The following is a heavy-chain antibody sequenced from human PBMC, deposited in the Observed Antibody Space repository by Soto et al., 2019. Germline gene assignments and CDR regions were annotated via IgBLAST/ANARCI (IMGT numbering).Heavy chain of an antibody. D-gene: IGHD6-19*01. CDR3: AGVSGWYYFDY. V-gene: IGHV1-3*01. CDR2: INAGNGNT. J-gene: IGHJ4*02. CDR1: GYTFTSYA. Sequence: QVQLVQSGAEVKKPGASVKVSCKASGYTFTSYAMHWVRQAPGQRLEWMGWINAGNGNTKYSQKFQGGVTITRDTSPSTAYMELSSLRSEDTAVYYCAGVSGWYYFDYWGQGTLVTVSS.